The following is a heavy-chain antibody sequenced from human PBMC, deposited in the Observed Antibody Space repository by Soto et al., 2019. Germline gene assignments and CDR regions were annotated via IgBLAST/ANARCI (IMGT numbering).Heavy chain of an antibody. CDR1: GYTFTSYG. D-gene: IGHD2-2*01. CDR3: ARGGKYCSSTSCYVLGYYYYYGMDV. Sequence: QVQLVQSGAEVKKPGASVKVSCKASGYTFTSYGISWVRQAPGQGLEWMGWISDYNGNTNYAQKLQGRVTMTTDTATSTAYMELRSLRSDDTAVYYCARGGKYCSSTSCYVLGYYYYYGMDVWGQGTTVTVSS. V-gene: IGHV1-18*01. CDR2: ISDYNGNT. J-gene: IGHJ6*02.